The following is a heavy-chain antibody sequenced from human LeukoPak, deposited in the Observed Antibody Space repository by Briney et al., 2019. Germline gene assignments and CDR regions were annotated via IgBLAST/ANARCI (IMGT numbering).Heavy chain of an antibody. CDR3: ARGGRGGTWIQLRFYYFDY. D-gene: IGHD5-18*01. V-gene: IGHV4-34*01. Sequence: SETLSLTCAVYGGSFSGYYWSWIRQPPGKGLEWIGEINHSGSTNYNPSLKSRVTISVDTSKNQFSLKLSSVTAADTAVYYCARGGRGGTWIQLRFYYFDYWGQGTLVTVSS. CDR1: GGSFSGYY. CDR2: INHSGST. J-gene: IGHJ4*02.